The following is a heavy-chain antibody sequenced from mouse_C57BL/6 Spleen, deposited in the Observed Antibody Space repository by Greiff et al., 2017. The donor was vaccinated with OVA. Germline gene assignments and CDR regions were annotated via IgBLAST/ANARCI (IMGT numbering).Heavy chain of an antibody. CDR3: ARNGYSYFDY. V-gene: IGHV1-54*01. Sequence: QVQLQQPGAELVRPGTSVKVSCKASGYAFTNYLIEWVKQRPGQGLEWIGVINPGSGGTNYNEKFKGKATLTADKSSSTAYMQLSSLTSEDSAVYFCARNGYSYFDYWGKGTTLTVSS. J-gene: IGHJ2*01. CDR1: GYAFTNYL. D-gene: IGHD2-3*01. CDR2: INPGSGGT.